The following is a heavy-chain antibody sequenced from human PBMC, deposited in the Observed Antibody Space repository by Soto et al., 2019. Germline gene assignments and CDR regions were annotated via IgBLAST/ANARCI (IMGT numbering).Heavy chain of an antibody. V-gene: IGHV4-31*03. CDR1: GGSINSGDYY. CDR2: IYYSGSS. CDR3: ARDSARDGELLYDY. Sequence: SETLSLTCTVSGGSINSGDYYWSWIRQHPGKGLEWIGYIYYSGSSYYNPSLKSRVTISVDTSKNQFSLKLSSVTAADTAVYYCARDSARDGELLYDYWGQGTLVTVSS. D-gene: IGHD3-10*01. J-gene: IGHJ4*02.